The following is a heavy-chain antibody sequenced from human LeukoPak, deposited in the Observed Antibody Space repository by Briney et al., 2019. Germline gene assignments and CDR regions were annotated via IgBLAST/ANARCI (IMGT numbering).Heavy chain of an antibody. D-gene: IGHD4-11*01. CDR2: IKQDGSEK. J-gene: IGHJ4*02. CDR1: GFSFEDYG. CDR3: AREGHDYSNY. V-gene: IGHV3-7*01. Sequence: GGSLRLSCAAFGFSFEDYGMSWVRQAPGKGLEWVANIKQDGSEKYYVDSVKGRFTISRDNAKNSLYLQMNSLRAEDTAVYYCAREGHDYSNYGGQGTLVTVSS.